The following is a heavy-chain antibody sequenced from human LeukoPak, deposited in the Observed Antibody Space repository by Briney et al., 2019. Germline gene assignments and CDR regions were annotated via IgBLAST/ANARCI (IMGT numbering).Heavy chain of an antibody. CDR3: ARDQHIVVVTAYDY. Sequence: GASVKVSCKASGYTFTSYGISWVRQAPGQGLEWMGWISAYNGNTNYAQKLQGRVTMTTDTSTSTAYMELRSLRSDDTAVYYCARDQHIVVVTAYDYWGQGTLVTVSS. D-gene: IGHD2-21*02. CDR1: GYTFTSYG. V-gene: IGHV1-18*01. CDR2: ISAYNGNT. J-gene: IGHJ4*02.